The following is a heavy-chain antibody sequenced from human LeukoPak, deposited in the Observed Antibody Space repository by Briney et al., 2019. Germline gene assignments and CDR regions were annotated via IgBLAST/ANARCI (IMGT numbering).Heavy chain of an antibody. CDR3: ARDGGYSADY. J-gene: IGHJ4*02. D-gene: IGHD1-1*01. CDR2: IKGDGGEK. V-gene: IGHV3-7*01. CDR1: GFTFSSYW. Sequence: SGGSLRLSCAASGFTFSSYWMSWVRQAPGKGLEWVANIKGDGGEKYYVDSVKGRFTISRDNTKNSLYLQMNSLRAEDTAVYYCARDGGYSADYWGQGTLVTVSS.